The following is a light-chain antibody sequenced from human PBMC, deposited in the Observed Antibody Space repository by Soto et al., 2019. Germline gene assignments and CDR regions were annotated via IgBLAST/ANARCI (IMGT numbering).Light chain of an antibody. CDR2: GNG. J-gene: IGLJ1*01. Sequence: QSVLTQPPSVSGAPGQRVTISCSGTSSSIGAGYEVHWYHQLPGTAPKLVVSGNGNRPSGVPDRLSASKSGTSATLVITGLQTGDEADYYCGTRDSSRTGYVFGTGTKVTVL. CDR1: SSSIGAGYE. CDR3: GTRDSSRTGYV. V-gene: IGLV1-40*01.